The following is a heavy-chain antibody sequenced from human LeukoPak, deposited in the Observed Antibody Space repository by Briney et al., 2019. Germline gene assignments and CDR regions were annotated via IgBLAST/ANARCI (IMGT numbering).Heavy chain of an antibody. CDR2: IYYSGST. CDR3: ARAFYPGYYSYMAV. D-gene: IGHD3-3*02. V-gene: IGHV4-59*01. Sequence: SETLSLTCAVFGASFSGSYWSWIRQPPGKGLEWIGYIYYSGSTNYDPSLKSRVTISVDTSKNQFSLKLSSVTAADTAVYYCARAFYPGYYSYMAVWGKGTTVTVSS. J-gene: IGHJ6*03. CDR1: GASFSGSY.